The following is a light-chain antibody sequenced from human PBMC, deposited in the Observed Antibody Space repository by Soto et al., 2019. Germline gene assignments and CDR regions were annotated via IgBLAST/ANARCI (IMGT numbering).Light chain of an antibody. J-gene: IGLJ1*01. CDR1: SSDVGGYNY. CDR3: IAYTSGTSTYV. CDR2: EVT. V-gene: IGLV2-14*01. Sequence: QSVLTQPASVAGSPGQSISISCAGTSSDVGGYNYVSWYQHHPGKAPKLIIYEVTNRPSGVSNRFSGSKSGNTASLTISGLKAEDESDYYCIAYTSGTSTYVFGKGTKVTVL.